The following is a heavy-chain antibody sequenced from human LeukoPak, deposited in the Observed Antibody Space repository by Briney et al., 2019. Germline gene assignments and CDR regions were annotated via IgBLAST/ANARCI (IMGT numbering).Heavy chain of an antibody. D-gene: IGHD4-17*01. CDR3: AKGGSYGDYVRVYDASDI. CDR1: GFTFGSYA. CDR2: ISCSGAST. J-gene: IGHJ3*02. V-gene: IGHV3-23*01. Sequence: GGSLRLSCAASGFTFGSYAMTWVRQGPGKGLECVSTISCSGASTNYADSVKGRFTISRDDSQNTVYLQMNNLRAEDTAVYYCAKGGSYGDYVRVYDASDIWGQGTMVTVSS.